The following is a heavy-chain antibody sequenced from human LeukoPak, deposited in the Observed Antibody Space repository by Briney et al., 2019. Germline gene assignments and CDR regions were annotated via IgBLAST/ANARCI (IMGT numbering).Heavy chain of an antibody. V-gene: IGHV3-23*01. Sequence: GGSLRLSCAASGFTFSSYGMSWVRQAPGKGLEWVSAISGSGGSTYYADSVKGRFTISRDNSKNTLYLQMNSLRAEDTAVYYCAKDLDDILTGARWDYWGQGTLSPSPQ. D-gene: IGHD3-9*01. J-gene: IGHJ4*02. CDR2: ISGSGGST. CDR3: AKDLDDILTGARWDY. CDR1: GFTFSSYG.